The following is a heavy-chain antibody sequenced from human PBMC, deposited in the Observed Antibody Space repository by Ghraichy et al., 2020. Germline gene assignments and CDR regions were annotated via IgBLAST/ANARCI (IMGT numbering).Heavy chain of an antibody. V-gene: IGHV1-69*13. CDR1: GGTFSSYA. J-gene: IGHJ6*02. Sequence: SVKVSCKASGGTFSSYAISWVRQAPGQGLEWMGGIIPIFGTANYAQKFQGRVTITADESTSTAYMELSSLRSEDTAVYYCARPTLSPGKDIVVVPAALYYYYGMDVWGQGTTVTVSS. CDR3: ARPTLSPGKDIVVVPAALYYYYGMDV. D-gene: IGHD2-2*01. CDR2: IIPIFGTA.